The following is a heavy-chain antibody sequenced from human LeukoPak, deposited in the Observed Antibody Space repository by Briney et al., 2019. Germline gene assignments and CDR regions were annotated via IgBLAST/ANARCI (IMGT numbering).Heavy chain of an antibody. CDR3: ANGDYGDYFDY. V-gene: IGHV3-23*01. Sequence: GGSLRLSCAASGFTFSSYVMTWVRQAPGKGLEWVSTISGSGGSTYYADSVKGRFTISRDNSKNTLYLQMNSLRAEDAAVYYCANGDYGDYFDYWGQGTLVTVSS. CDR2: ISGSGGST. D-gene: IGHD4-17*01. CDR1: GFTFSSYV. J-gene: IGHJ4*02.